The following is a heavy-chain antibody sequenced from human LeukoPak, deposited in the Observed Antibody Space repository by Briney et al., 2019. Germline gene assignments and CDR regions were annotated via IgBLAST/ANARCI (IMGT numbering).Heavy chain of an antibody. D-gene: IGHD3-10*01. V-gene: IGHV3-23*01. Sequence: PGGSLRLSCAASGFTFSTYAMSWVRQAPGKGLEWVSAISGRDDSTYYADSVKGRFTISRDNSKNTLYLQMISLRDEDTAVYYCAKDSTDNGSGILDYWGQGTLATVSS. CDR2: ISGRDDST. CDR3: AKDSTDNGSGILDY. CDR1: GFTFSTYA. J-gene: IGHJ4*02.